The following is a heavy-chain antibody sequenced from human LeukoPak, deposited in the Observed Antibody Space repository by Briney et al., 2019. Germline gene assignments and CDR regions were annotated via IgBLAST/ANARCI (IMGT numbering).Heavy chain of an antibody. Sequence: GRSLRLSCAASGFTFDNYAMHWVRRAPGKGLEWVSGIAWNSGNTGFADSVKGRFTISRENAENSLYLQMNSLTPEDTAFYFCAKDMNSYGSGSSYNPWGPFDSWGQGTLVTVSS. CDR2: IAWNSGNT. J-gene: IGHJ4*02. D-gene: IGHD3-10*01. CDR3: AKDMNSYGSGSSYNPWGPFDS. CDR1: GFTFDNYA. V-gene: IGHV3-9*01.